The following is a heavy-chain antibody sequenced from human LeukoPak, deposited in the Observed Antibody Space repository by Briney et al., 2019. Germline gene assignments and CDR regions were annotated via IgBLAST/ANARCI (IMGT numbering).Heavy chain of an antibody. J-gene: IGHJ4*02. CDR3: ADAIVGAPAQY. D-gene: IGHD1-26*01. CDR2: ISVSAGST. V-gene: IGHV3-23*01. CDR1: GLTFSDYV. Sequence: GGSLRLSCAASGLTFSDYVMSWVRQAPGKGLEWVSGISVSAGSTHYADSVKGRFTISRDNSRNTLYLQMNSLRAEDTAVYYCADAIVGAPAQYWGQGTLATVSS.